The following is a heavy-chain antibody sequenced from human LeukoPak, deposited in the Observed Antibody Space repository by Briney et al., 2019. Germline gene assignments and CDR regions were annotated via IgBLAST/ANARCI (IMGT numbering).Heavy chain of an antibody. CDR2: ISYDGSNK. CDR1: GFTFSSYA. V-gene: IGHV3-30-3*01. Sequence: GRSLRLSCAASGFTFSSYAMHWVRQAPGKGLEWVAVISYDGSNKYYADSVKGRFTISRDNSKNTLYLQMNSLRAEDTAVYYCAKGRELLFPFDYWGQGTLVTVSS. CDR3: AKGRELLFPFDY. D-gene: IGHD1-26*01. J-gene: IGHJ4*02.